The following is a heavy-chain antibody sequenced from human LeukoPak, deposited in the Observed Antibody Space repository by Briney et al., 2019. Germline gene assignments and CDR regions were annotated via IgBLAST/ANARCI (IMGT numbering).Heavy chain of an antibody. CDR1: GGSFSGYY. V-gene: IGHV4-34*01. J-gene: IGHJ5*02. CDR2: INHSGST. D-gene: IGHD4-17*01. CDR3: ARTYGDYAYRYNWFDP. Sequence: SETLSLTCAVYGGSFSGYYCSWVRQPPGKGLEWVGEINHSGSTNYNPSLKSRVTISVDTSKNQSSLKLSSVTAADTAVYYCARTYGDYAYRYNWFDPWGQGTLVTVSS.